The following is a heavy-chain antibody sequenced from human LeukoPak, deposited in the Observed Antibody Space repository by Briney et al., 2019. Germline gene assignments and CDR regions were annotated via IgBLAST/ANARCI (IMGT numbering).Heavy chain of an antibody. D-gene: IGHD6-13*01. CDR3: AKSRRWEIAAAGTFDY. CDR2: IGSGGGT. V-gene: IGHV3-23*01. Sequence: PGGSLRLSCAASGFTFSSYAMSWVRPAPGKGLDWVSAIGSGGGTYYADSVKGRFTISRDNSKNTLYLQMNSLRAEDTAVYYCAKSRRWEIAAAGTFDYWGQGTLVTVSS. CDR1: GFTFSSYA. J-gene: IGHJ4*02.